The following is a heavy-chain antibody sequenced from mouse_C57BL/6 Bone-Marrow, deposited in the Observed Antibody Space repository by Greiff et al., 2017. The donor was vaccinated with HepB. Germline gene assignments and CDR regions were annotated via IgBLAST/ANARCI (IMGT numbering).Heavy chain of an antibody. CDR2: FTMYSDAT. CDR3: ARSDYGSAGDFDY. V-gene: IGHV1-49*01. J-gene: IGHJ2*01. Sequence: LMESGAELVRPGSSVKLSCKDSYFAFMASAMHWVKQRPGHGLEWIGSFTMYSDATEYSENFKGKATLTANTSSSTAYMELSSLTSEDSAVYYCARSDYGSAGDFDYWGQGTTLTVSS. CDR1: YFAFMASA. D-gene: IGHD1-1*01.